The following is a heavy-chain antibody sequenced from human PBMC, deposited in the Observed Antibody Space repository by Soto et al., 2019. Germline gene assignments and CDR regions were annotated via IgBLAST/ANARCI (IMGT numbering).Heavy chain of an antibody. CDR3: ARDSLDYYDSSGWFDP. CDR2: IYYSGST. V-gene: IGHV4-59*01. CDR1: GGSISSYY. D-gene: IGHD3-22*01. J-gene: IGHJ5*02. Sequence: SETLSLTCTVSGGSISSYYWSWIRQPPGKGLEWIGYIYYSGSTNYNPSLKSRVTISVDTSKNQFSLKLSSVTAADTAVYYCARDSLDYYDSSGWFDPWGQGTLVTSPQ.